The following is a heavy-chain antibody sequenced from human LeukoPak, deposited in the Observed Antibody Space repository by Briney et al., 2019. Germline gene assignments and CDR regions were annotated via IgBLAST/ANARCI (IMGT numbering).Heavy chain of an antibody. Sequence: GGSLRLSCAASGFTFSSYWMSWVRQAPGKGLEWVANIKQDRSEKYYVDSVKGRFTISRDNAKNSLYLQMNSLRAEDTAVYYCARDPYSSSWYFDYWGQGTLVTVSS. CDR1: GFTFSSYW. CDR2: IKQDRSEK. V-gene: IGHV3-7*01. D-gene: IGHD6-13*01. J-gene: IGHJ4*02. CDR3: ARDPYSSSWYFDY.